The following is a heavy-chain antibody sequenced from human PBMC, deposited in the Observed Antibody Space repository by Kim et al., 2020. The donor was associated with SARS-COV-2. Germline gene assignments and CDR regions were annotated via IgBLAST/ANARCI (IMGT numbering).Heavy chain of an antibody. Sequence: SSGSTIYYADSVKGRFTISRDNAKNSLYLQMNSLRAEGTDVYYCARGPLDYWGQGTLVTVSS. J-gene: IGHJ4*02. CDR3: ARGPLDY. CDR2: SSGSTI. V-gene: IGHV3-48*03.